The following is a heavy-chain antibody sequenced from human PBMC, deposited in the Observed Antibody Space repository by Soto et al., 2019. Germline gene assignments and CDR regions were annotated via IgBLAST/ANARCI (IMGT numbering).Heavy chain of an antibody. CDR2: IIPIFGTA. J-gene: IGHJ5*02. Sequence: SVKVSCKASGGTFSSYAISWVRQAPGQGLEWMGGIIPIFGTANYAQKFQGRVTITADESTSTAYMELSSLRSEDTAVYYCARDSVEGERAFWSGYYLRGFWFDPWGQGTLVTVSS. CDR3: ARDSVEGERAFWSGYYLRGFWFDP. V-gene: IGHV1-69*13. CDR1: GGTFSSYA. D-gene: IGHD3-3*01.